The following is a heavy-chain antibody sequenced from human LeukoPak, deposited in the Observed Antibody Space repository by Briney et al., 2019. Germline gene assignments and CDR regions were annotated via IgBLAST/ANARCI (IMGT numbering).Heavy chain of an antibody. J-gene: IGHJ4*02. CDR1: GFTFSSDG. D-gene: IGHD5-12*01. Sequence: GGSLRLSCAASGFTFSSDGMSWVRQAPGKGLEWVSSISGSGGSTYYADSVKGRFTISRDNSKNTLYLQMNSLRAEDTAVYYCAKGGYSGYVGWDYFDYWGQGTLVTVS. V-gene: IGHV3-23*01. CDR2: ISGSGGST. CDR3: AKGGYSGYVGWDYFDY.